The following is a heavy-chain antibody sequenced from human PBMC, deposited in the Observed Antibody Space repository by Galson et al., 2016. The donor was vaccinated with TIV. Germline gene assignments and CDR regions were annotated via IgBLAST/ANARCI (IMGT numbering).Heavy chain of an antibody. CDR3: ARARHFCTSASCYLGYYYDYGMDV. V-gene: IGHV3-53*01. J-gene: IGHJ6*02. D-gene: IGHD2-2*01. Sequence: SLRLSCAASGLTVSANYLNWVRQAPGKGLEWVSIVYGDDYTYYADSVKGRFTISRDNSKNTVYLEMNSLRAEDTAVYYCARARHFCTSASCYLGYYYDYGMDVWGQGTTVTVSS. CDR2: VYGDDYT. CDR1: GLTVSANY.